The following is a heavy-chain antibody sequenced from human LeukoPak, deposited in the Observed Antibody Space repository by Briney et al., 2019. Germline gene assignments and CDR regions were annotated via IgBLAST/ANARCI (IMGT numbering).Heavy chain of an antibody. V-gene: IGHV4-59*01. CDR1: GGSISSYY. Sequence: PSETLSLTCTVSGGSISSYYWSWIRQPPGKGLEWIGYIYYSGSTNYNPSLTGRVTISVDTSKTQFSLKLSSVSAADTAVYYCARDVGATYDAFDIWGQGTMVTVSS. CDR2: IYYSGST. CDR3: ARDVGATYDAFDI. J-gene: IGHJ3*02. D-gene: IGHD1-26*01.